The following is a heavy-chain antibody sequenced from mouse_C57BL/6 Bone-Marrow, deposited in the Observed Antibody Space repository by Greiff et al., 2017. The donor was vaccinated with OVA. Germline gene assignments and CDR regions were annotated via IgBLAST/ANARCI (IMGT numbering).Heavy chain of an antibody. CDR1: GYAFSSYW. V-gene: IGHV1-80*01. CDR3: ARPGVVAPNYFDY. CDR2: IYPGDGDT. D-gene: IGHD1-1*01. J-gene: IGHJ2*01. Sequence: QVQLKESGAELVKPGASVKISCKASGYAFSSYWMNWVKQRPGKGLEWIGQIYPGDGDTNYNGKFKGKATLTADKSSSTAYMQLSSLTSEDSAVYFCARPGVVAPNYFDYWGQGTTLTVSS.